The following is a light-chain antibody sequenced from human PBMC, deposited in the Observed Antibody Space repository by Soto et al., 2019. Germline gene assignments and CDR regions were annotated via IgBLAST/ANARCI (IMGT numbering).Light chain of an antibody. J-gene: IGKJ4*01. CDR3: QQADTFPLS. V-gene: IGKV1-12*01. CDR1: QGISSW. CDR2: AAS. Sequence: DIQMTQSPSSVSASVGDRVTITCRASQGISSWVAWYQQKPGKAPNLLLYAASSLQGGVPSRFSGSGSGTEFTLTISSLQPEDFATYYCQQADTFPLSFGGGTKVEI.